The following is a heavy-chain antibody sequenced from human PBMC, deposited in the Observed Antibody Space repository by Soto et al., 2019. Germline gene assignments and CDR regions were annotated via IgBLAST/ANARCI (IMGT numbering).Heavy chain of an antibody. D-gene: IGHD1-7*01. CDR3: AREQAGTTFGWFDP. J-gene: IGHJ5*02. CDR1: GGSISSGDYY. V-gene: IGHV4-30-4*01. CDR2: IYYSGST. Sequence: PSETLSLTCTVSGGSISSGDYYWSWIRQPPGKGLEWIGYIYYSGSTYYNPSLKSRVTISVDTSKNQFSLKLSSVTAADTAVYYCAREQAGTTFGWFDPWGQGTLVTVSS.